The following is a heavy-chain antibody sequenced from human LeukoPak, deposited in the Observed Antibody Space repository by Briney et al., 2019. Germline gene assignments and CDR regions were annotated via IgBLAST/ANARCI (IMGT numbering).Heavy chain of an antibody. Sequence: GGSLRLSCAASGFTFSSYAMSWVRQAPGKGLEWVSAISGSGGSTYYADSVKGRFTISRDNSKNTLYLQMNSLRAEDTAVYYCARGLAAAGNGDDAFDIWGQGTMATVSS. J-gene: IGHJ3*02. CDR1: GFTFSSYA. D-gene: IGHD6-13*01. CDR3: ARGLAAAGNGDDAFDI. V-gene: IGHV3-23*01. CDR2: ISGSGGST.